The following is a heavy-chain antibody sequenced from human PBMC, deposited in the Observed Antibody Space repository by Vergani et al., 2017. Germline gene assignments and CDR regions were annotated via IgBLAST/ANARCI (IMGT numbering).Heavy chain of an antibody. V-gene: IGHV3-23*04. Sequence: EVQLVESGGGLVQPGRSLRLSCAASGFTVSSNYMSWVRQAPGKGLEWVSAISGSGGSTYYADSVKGRFTISRDNSKNTLYLQMNSLRAEDTAVYYCAVVYAIVPGMDVWGQGTTVTVSS. CDR2: ISGSGGST. CDR3: AVVYAIVPGMDV. D-gene: IGHD2-8*02. J-gene: IGHJ6*02. CDR1: GFTVSSNY.